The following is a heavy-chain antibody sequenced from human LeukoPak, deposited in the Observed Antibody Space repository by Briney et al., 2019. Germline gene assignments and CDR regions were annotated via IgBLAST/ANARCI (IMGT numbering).Heavy chain of an antibody. D-gene: IGHD1-26*01. CDR1: GGSISSYY. CDR2: IYYSGST. V-gene: IGHV4-59*01. CDR3: ARDSGDLRYYYYMDV. J-gene: IGHJ6*03. Sequence: PSETLSLTCTVSGGSISSYYWSWIRQPPGKGLEWIGYIYYSGSTNYNPSLKSRVTISVDTSKNQFSLKLSSVTAADTAVYYCARDSGDLRYYYYMDVWGKGTTVTVSS.